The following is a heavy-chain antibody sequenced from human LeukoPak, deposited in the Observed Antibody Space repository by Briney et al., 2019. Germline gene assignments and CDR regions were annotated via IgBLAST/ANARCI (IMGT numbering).Heavy chain of an antibody. CDR2: IYYSGST. V-gene: IGHV4-59*01. J-gene: IGHJ4*02. CDR1: GGSISSYY. Sequence: PSETLSLTCTVSGGSISSYYWSWIRQPPGKGLEWIGYIYYSGSTNYNPSLKSRVTISVDTSKNQFSLKLSSVTAADTAVYYCARSGPGYSSSWLMSGSYYFDYWGQGTLVTVSS. CDR3: ARSGPGYSSSWLMSGSYYFDY. D-gene: IGHD6-13*01.